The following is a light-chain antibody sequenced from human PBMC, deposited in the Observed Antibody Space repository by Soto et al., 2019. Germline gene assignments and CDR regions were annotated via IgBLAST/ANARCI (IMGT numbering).Light chain of an antibody. CDR3: QQYDILPIT. V-gene: IGKV1-33*01. Sequence: DVQMTQSPSSLFASVGDRVTITCQATQDINIYLNWYQQKPGKAPNLLIYDASNLEIGVPSRFSGSGSGTHFTFTISRLQTEDIGTYYCQQYDILPITFGRGTRLEI. CDR1: QDINIY. J-gene: IGKJ5*01. CDR2: DAS.